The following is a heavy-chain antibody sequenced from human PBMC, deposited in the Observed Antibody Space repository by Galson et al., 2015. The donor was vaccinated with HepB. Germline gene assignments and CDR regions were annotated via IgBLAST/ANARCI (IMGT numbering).Heavy chain of an antibody. D-gene: IGHD1-26*01. V-gene: IGHV6-1*01. J-gene: IGHJ4*02. CDR1: GDSVSSNSAA. CDR3: ARDGPYGRDRGRILFNY. CDR2: TYYRSKWYN. Sequence: CAISGDSVSSNSAAWNWIRQSPSRGLEWLGRTYYRSKWYNDYAVSVKSRITINPDTSKNQFSLQLNSVTPEDTAVYYCARDGPYGRDRGRILFNYWGQGTLVTVSS.